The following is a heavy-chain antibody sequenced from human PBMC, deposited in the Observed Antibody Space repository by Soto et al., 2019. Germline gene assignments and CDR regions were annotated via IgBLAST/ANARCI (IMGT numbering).Heavy chain of an antibody. D-gene: IGHD1-1*01. CDR3: AKKRVAGTLQRDFDY. V-gene: IGHV3-23*01. J-gene: IGHJ4*02. CDR2: ISVGGGDT. Sequence: EVQLLESGGGLVQPGGSLRLSCAASGVTFRICAMAWVRQAPGKGLEWVSVISVGGGDTFYADSVRGRFTISRDDSQNTVYLQMNSLKAEDTAVYFCAKKRVAGTLQRDFDYWGQGTLVSVSS. CDR1: GVTFRICA.